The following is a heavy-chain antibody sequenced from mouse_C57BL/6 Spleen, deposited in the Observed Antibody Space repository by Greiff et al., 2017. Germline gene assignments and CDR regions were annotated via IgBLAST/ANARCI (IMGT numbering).Heavy chain of an antibody. D-gene: IGHD3-1*01. J-gene: IGHJ4*01. Sequence: VKLMESGPGLVAPSQSLSITCTVSGFSLTSYGVSWVRQPPGKGLEWLGVIWGDGSTNYHSALITRLSISKDNSKSPVFLQLNSLQTDNTTTYYGANPGRVGVYYAMDYWGQGTSVTVSS. V-gene: IGHV2-3*01. CDR2: IWGDGST. CDR3: ANPGRVGVYYAMDY. CDR1: GFSLTSYG.